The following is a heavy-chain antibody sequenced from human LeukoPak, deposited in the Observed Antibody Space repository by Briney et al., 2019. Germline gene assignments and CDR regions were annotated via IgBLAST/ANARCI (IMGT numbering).Heavy chain of an antibody. CDR1: GFTFSYYN. J-gene: IGHJ4*02. Sequence: AGGSLRLSCAASGFTFSYYNMNWVRQAPGKGLEWVSSISTSSSYIYYTDSVKGRFTISRDNAKNSLYLQMNSLRAEDTAVYYCARGTMFPYYFYYWGQGTLVTVSS. CDR3: ARGTMFPYYFYY. V-gene: IGHV3-21*01. D-gene: IGHD3-10*02. CDR2: ISTSSSYI.